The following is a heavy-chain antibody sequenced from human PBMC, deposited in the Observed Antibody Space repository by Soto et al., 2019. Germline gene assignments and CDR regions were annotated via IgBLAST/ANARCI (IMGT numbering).Heavy chain of an antibody. CDR2: INPNSGGT. J-gene: IGHJ5*02. V-gene: IGHV1-2*04. CDR1: GYTFAGYY. Sequence: GASVKVSCKASGYTFAGYYMHWVRQAPGQKHEWMGWINPNSGGTNYAQKFQGWVTMTRDTSISTAYMELSRLRSDDTAVYYCARDKMTYYYGSGSYSTNWFDPWGQGTLVIVSS. CDR3: ARDKMTYYYGSGSYSTNWFDP. D-gene: IGHD3-10*01.